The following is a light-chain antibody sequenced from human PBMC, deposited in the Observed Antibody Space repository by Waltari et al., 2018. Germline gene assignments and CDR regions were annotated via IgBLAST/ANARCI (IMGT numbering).Light chain of an antibody. CDR3: CSYAGSYTFV. V-gene: IGLV2-11*01. J-gene: IGLJ7*01. Sequence: QSALTQPRSVSGSPGQSVTISCSGTSSAVGNYNFVSWYQQHPGNAPKLLIYDVVKRPSGVPDRFSGSKSGNTASLTISGLQTEDEGDYYCCSYAGSYTFVFGGGTQLTVL. CDR1: SSAVGNYNF. CDR2: DVV.